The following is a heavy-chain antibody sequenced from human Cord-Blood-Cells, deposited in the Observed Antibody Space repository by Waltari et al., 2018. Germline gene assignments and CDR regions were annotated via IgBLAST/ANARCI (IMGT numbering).Heavy chain of an antibody. Sequence: QVQLQQSGPGLVKPSQTLSIPCAISGDRVSSNSSAWNWIRQSSSRGLEWLGRTYYRSKWYNDYAVSVKSRITINPDTSKNQFSLQLNSVTPEDTAVYYCARELGIWYFDLWGRGTLVTVSS. D-gene: IGHD7-27*01. CDR1: GDRVSSNSSA. CDR2: TYYRSKWYN. CDR3: ARELGIWYFDL. V-gene: IGHV6-1*01. J-gene: IGHJ2*01.